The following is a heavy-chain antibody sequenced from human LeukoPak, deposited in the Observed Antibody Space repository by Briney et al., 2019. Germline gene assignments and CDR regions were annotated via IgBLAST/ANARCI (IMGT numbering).Heavy chain of an antibody. D-gene: IGHD6-13*01. CDR3: ARDGAAAAGTFDY. CDR1: GFTFSSYS. Sequence: GGSLRLSCAASGFTFSSYSMNWVRQAPGKGLEWVSSISSSSSYIYYADSVKGRFTISRDNAKNSLYLQMNSLRAEDTAVYYCARDGAAAAGTFDYWGQGTLVTVSS. V-gene: IGHV3-21*01. J-gene: IGHJ4*02. CDR2: ISSSSSYI.